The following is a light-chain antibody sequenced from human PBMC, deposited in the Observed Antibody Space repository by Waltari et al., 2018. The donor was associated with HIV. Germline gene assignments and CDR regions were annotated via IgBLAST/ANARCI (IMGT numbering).Light chain of an antibody. CDR3: SSYTSSSSVV. J-gene: IGLJ2*01. V-gene: IGLV2-14*03. CDR2: DVS. Sequence: QSALTQPASVSGSPGQSITISCTGTSSDVGAYNYVSWYQQHPGKAPKLMIYDVSNRPSVVSNRFSGSKSGNTASLTISGLQAEDEADYYCSSYTSSSSVVFGGGTKLTVL. CDR1: SSDVGAYNY.